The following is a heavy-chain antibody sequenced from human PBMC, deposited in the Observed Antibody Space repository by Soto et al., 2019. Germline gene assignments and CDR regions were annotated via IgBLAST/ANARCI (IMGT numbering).Heavy chain of an antibody. CDR1: GFGFTNAW. J-gene: IGHJ6*02. V-gene: IGHV3-15*01. Sequence: EVQLVESGGGLVKPGGSLRLSCAASGFGFTNAWMSWVRQAPGKGLEWVGRIKSKTDGGTTHYAAPVKDRFTISRDDSKNTRYLQMNSLKTEDTAVYYCCDGMDVWGQGTRVSVSS. CDR3: CDGMDV. CDR2: IKSKTDGGTT.